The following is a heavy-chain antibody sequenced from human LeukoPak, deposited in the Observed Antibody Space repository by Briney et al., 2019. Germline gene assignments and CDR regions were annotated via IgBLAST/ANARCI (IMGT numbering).Heavy chain of an antibody. Sequence: SETLSLTCTVSGGSISSSSYYWGWIRQPPGKGLEWIGNNYYSGSTYYNPSLKSRVTISVDTSKNQSSLKLSSVTAADTAVYYCASGVVVITTRPFDYWGQGTLVTVSS. CDR3: ASGVVVITTRPFDY. J-gene: IGHJ4*02. CDR2: NYYSGST. D-gene: IGHD3-22*01. CDR1: GGSISSSSYY. V-gene: IGHV4-39*01.